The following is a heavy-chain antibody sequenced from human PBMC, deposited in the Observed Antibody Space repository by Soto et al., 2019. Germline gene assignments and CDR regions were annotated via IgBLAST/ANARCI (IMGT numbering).Heavy chain of an antibody. V-gene: IGHV4-34*01. CDR2: INHSGST. Sequence: PSETLSLTCAVYGGSFSGYYWSWIRQPPGKGLEWIGEINHSGSTNYNPSLKSRVTISVDTSKNQFSLKLSSVTAADTAVYYCARGSGTIELIRPKYYFDYWGQGTLVTVSS. D-gene: IGHD6-25*01. CDR3: ARGSGTIELIRPKYYFDY. J-gene: IGHJ4*02. CDR1: GGSFSGYY.